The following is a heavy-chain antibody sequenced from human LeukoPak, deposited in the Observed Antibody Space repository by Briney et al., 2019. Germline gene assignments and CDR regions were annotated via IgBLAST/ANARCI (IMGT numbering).Heavy chain of an antibody. CDR2: ISSSSSYI. J-gene: IGHJ6*03. CDR3: ARGFGDLGPHLYYYYMDV. CDR1: GFTFSSYS. V-gene: IGHV3-21*01. D-gene: IGHD3-10*01. Sequence: GGSLRLSCAASGFTFSSYSMNWVRQAPGKGLEWVSSISSSSSYIYYADSVKGRFTISRDNAKNSLYLQMNSLRAEDTAVYYCARGFGDLGPHLYYYYMDVWRKGTTVTVSS.